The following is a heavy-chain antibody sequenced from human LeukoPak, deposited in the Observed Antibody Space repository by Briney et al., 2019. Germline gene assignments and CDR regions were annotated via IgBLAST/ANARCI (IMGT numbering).Heavy chain of an antibody. CDR3: ARDHSGAVADY. D-gene: IGHD5-12*01. V-gene: IGHV3-64*02. Sequence: GGSLRLSCGASGFTFSSYAMHWVRQAPGKGLEYVSGISSNGGLTYYADSVKGRFTISRDKSKNTVFLQMGSLRAEDMALYYCARDHSGAVADYWGQGTLVTVSP. J-gene: IGHJ4*02. CDR2: ISSNGGLT. CDR1: GFTFSSYA.